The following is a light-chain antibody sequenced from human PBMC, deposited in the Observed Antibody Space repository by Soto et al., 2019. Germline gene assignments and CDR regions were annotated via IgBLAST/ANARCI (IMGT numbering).Light chain of an antibody. CDR1: SSDDGGYNY. CDR3: CSYAGSYTFV. Sequence: QSVLTQPRSVSGSRGQSVTISCTGTSSDDGGYNYVSWYQQHPGKAPKLMIYDVSKRPSGVPDRFSGSKSGNTASLTISGLQAEDEADYYCCSYAGSYTFVFATGTKVTV. J-gene: IGLJ1*01. CDR2: DVS. V-gene: IGLV2-11*01.